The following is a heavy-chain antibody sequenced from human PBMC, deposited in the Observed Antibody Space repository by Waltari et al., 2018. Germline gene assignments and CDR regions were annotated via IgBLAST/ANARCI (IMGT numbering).Heavy chain of an antibody. CDR3: ARVRYDDYYHESSGPFDH. CDR1: GFTFSTSW. CDR2: IKADGSEK. Sequence: EVQLMESGGGLVQPGGSLRLSCAGSGFTFSTSWMSWVRQAPGKGLGWVANIKADGSEKYYVDSVKGRFTISRDNARNSLYLQMSSLGAEDTAVYYCARVRYDDYYHESSGPFDHWGQGTLVTVAS. D-gene: IGHD3-22*01. J-gene: IGHJ4*02. V-gene: IGHV3-7*01.